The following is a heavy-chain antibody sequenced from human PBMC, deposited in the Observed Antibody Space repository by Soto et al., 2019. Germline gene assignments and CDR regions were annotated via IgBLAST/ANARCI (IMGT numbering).Heavy chain of an antibody. CDR3: ARILGHSTTWYLNALDV. V-gene: IGHV1-69*01. CDR2: IIPIFGAA. J-gene: IGHJ6*02. Sequence: QVLLVQSGAEVKKPGSSVKVSCKASGGTFSSYAIVWVRQAPGQGLEWMGGIIPIFGAANYAQKFQGSVTVTADESTITAYMALSSLRSEDTAVYYCARILGHSTTWYLNALDVLGQGTTVTVSS. CDR1: GGTFSSYA. D-gene: IGHD6-13*01.